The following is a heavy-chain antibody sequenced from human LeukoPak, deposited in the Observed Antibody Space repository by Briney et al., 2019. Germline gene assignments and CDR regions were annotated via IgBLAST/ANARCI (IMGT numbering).Heavy chain of an antibody. J-gene: IGHJ4*02. CDR1: GFTVSSNY. Sequence: GGSLRLSCAASGFTVSSNYMSWVRQAPGKGLEWVSGIDYSGGATNYADSVQGRFTVSRDNSKNTLYLQMNNLRAEDTAVYYCATTRVCGGVLLRPSCLYFEDWGQGALVTVSS. V-gene: IGHV3-53*01. D-gene: IGHD3-10*01. CDR2: DYSGGAT. CDR3: ATTRVCGGVLLRPSCLYFED.